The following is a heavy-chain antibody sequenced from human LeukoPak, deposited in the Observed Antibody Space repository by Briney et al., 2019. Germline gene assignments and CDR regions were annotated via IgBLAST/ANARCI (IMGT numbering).Heavy chain of an antibody. CDR2: ISSSSSSI. CDR3: ARDPFSVPAEDYYYGMDV. CDR1: GFTFSSYS. Sequence: GGSLRLSCAASGFTFSSYSMNWVRQAPGKGLEWVSSISSSSSSIYYADSVKGRLTISRDNAKNSLYLQMNSLRAEDTAVYYCARDPFSVPAEDYYYGMDVWGQGTTVTVSS. D-gene: IGHD2-2*01. J-gene: IGHJ6*02. V-gene: IGHV3-21*01.